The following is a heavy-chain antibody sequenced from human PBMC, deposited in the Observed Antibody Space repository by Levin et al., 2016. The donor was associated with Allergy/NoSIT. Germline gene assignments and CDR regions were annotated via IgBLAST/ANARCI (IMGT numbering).Heavy chain of an antibody. Sequence: WVRQAPGQGLEWMGWINPNSGGTNYAQKFQGRVTMTRDTSISTAYMELSRLRSDDTAVYYCARAEFGVVKSFDYWGQGTLVTVSS. CDR2: INPNSGGT. D-gene: IGHD3-3*01. J-gene: IGHJ4*02. CDR3: ARAEFGVVKSFDY. V-gene: IGHV1-2*02.